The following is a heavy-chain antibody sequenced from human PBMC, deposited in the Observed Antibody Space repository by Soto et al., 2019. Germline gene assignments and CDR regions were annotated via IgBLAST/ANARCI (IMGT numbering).Heavy chain of an antibody. D-gene: IGHD6-19*01. CDR3: ARDSGPGGSGWEYYYYYGMDV. CDR2: IYYSGST. Sequence: SETLSLTCTVSGGSISSGGYYWSWIRQHPGKGLEWIGYIYYSGSTYYNPSLKSRVTISVDTSKNQFSLKLSSVTAADTAVYYCARDSGPGGSGWEYYYYYGMDVWGQGTTVTVSS. J-gene: IGHJ6*02. V-gene: IGHV4-31*03. CDR1: GGSISSGGYY.